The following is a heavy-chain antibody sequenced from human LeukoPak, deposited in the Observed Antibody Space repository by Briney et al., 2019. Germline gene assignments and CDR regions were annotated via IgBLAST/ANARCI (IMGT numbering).Heavy chain of an antibody. D-gene: IGHD1-14*01. Sequence: GGSLRLSCAASGFTFSSYWMHWVRQAPGKGPVWVSRINSDGSSTSYADSVKGRFTISRDNAKNSLYLQMNSLRAEDTAVYYCARKTKKSNYFDYWGQGTLVTVSS. CDR3: ARKTKKSNYFDY. CDR1: GFTFSSYW. V-gene: IGHV3-74*01. J-gene: IGHJ4*02. CDR2: INSDGSST.